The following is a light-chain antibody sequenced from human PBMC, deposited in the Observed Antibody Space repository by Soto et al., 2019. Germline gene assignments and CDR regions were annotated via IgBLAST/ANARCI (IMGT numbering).Light chain of an antibody. CDR1: QGIRSD. Sequence: AIQMTQSPSSLSASVGDRVTITCRASQGIRSDLGWYQQKPGKAPKFLIYGASSLQSSVPSRFSGSGSGTDFTLTIISLQPEDFATYYCLQDYNYPYTFGQGTKLEVK. CDR2: GAS. CDR3: LQDYNYPYT. J-gene: IGKJ2*01. V-gene: IGKV1-6*01.